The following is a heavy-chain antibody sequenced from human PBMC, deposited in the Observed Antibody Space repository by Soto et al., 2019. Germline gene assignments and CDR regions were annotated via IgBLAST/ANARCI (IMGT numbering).Heavy chain of an antibody. Sequence: EVQLLESGGGLVQPGGSLRLSCAASGFTFSSYAMSWVRQAPGKGLEWVSAISGSGGSTYYADSVKGRFTISRDNSKNTLYLQMNSLRAKDTAVYYCAKCPVLLWFGELLYPDYWGQGTLVTVSS. D-gene: IGHD3-10*01. V-gene: IGHV3-23*01. CDR3: AKCPVLLWFGELLYPDY. CDR2: ISGSGGST. J-gene: IGHJ4*02. CDR1: GFTFSSYA.